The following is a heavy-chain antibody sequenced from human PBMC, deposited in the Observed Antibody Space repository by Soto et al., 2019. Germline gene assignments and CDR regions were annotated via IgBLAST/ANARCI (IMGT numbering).Heavy chain of an antibody. CDR3: ARDRTVYSSSSLLDY. V-gene: IGHV3-30-3*01. CDR1: GFTFSSYA. CDR2: ISYDGSNK. Sequence: GGSLRLSCAASGFTFSSYAMHWVRQAPGKGLEWVAVISYDGSNKYYADSVKGRFTISRDNSKNTLYLQMNSLRAEDTAVYYCARDRTVYSSSSLLDYWGQGTLVTVSS. J-gene: IGHJ4*02. D-gene: IGHD6-6*01.